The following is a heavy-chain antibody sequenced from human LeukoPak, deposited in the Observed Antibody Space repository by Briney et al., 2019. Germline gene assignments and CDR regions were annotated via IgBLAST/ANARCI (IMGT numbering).Heavy chain of an antibody. D-gene: IGHD2-2*01. CDR3: ARAVPAGSYYYYYYMDV. V-gene: IGHV1-18*01. Sequence: ASVKVSCKASGFAFTAYGITWVRQAPGQGLEWMGWISGYNGDTEYAQKLQGRLTMSTDTSTSTAYMELRSLRSDDTAVYYCARAVPAGSYYYYYYMDVWGKGTTVTVSS. CDR1: GFAFTAYG. CDR2: ISGYNGDT. J-gene: IGHJ6*03.